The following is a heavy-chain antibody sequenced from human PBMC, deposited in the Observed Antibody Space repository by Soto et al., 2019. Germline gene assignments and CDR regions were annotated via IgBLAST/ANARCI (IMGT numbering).Heavy chain of an antibody. D-gene: IGHD2-15*01. CDR1: GFTFSSYA. CDR2: ISGSGGST. Sequence: LRLFCAASGFTFSSYAMSCVRQAPGKGLEWVSAISGSGGSTYYADSVKGRFTISRDNSKNTLYLQMNSLRAEDTAVYYCAKDLFPVGYCSAGSCYSDYYYYGMDVWGQGTTVTVSS. J-gene: IGHJ6*02. CDR3: AKDLFPVGYCSAGSCYSDYYYYGMDV. V-gene: IGHV3-23*01.